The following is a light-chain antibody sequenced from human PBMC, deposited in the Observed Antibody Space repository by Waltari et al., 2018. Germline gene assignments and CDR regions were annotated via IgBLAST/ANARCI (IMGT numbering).Light chain of an antibody. J-gene: IGKJ1*01. Sequence: EIVLTQSPGTLSFSPGERAPLSCRASQSVSRYLAWYQQKPGQAPRLLIYGASTRAAGIPDRFSGSGSGTDFSLTISRLEAEDFAVYYCQHHVRLPATFGQGTKVEIK. CDR1: QSVSRY. CDR2: GAS. CDR3: QHHVRLPAT. V-gene: IGKV3-20*01.